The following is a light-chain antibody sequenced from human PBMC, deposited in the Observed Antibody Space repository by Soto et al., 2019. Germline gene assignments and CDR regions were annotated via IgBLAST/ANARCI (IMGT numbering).Light chain of an antibody. CDR1: QSVSSY. CDR2: DAS. CDR3: QQRSNWPLT. Sequence: EIVLTQSPATLSLSPGERATLSCRASQSVSSYLAWYQQKPGQAPRHLIYDASNRATGIPARFSGSGSGTDVTLTISSLEPEDFAVYYCQQRSNWPLTFGGGTKVEIK. J-gene: IGKJ4*01. V-gene: IGKV3-11*01.